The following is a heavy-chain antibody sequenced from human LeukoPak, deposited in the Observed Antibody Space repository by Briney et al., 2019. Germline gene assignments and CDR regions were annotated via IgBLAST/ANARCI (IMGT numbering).Heavy chain of an antibody. Sequence: GGSLRLSCAASGFTVSSNYMSWVRQAPGKGLEWVSVIYSGGSTYYADSVKGQFTISRDNSKNTLYLQMNSLRAEDTAVYYCARGFSGYDAPCDYWGQGTLVTVSS. J-gene: IGHJ4*02. CDR3: ARGFSGYDAPCDY. CDR2: IYSGGST. CDR1: GFTVSSNY. V-gene: IGHV3-53*01. D-gene: IGHD5-12*01.